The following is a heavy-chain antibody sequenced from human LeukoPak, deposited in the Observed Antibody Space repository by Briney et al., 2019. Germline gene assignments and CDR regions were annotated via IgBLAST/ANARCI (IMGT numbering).Heavy chain of an antibody. V-gene: IGHV3-23*01. Sequence: GRSLRLSCAASGFTFSSYAMSWVRQAPGKGLEWVSTISGSAGSTYYADSVKGRFTISRDNSKNTLYLQMNSLRAEDTAVYYCAKAKGWLQIFDYWGQGTLVIVSS. J-gene: IGHJ4*02. CDR1: GFTFSSYA. CDR2: ISGSAGST. CDR3: AKAKGWLQIFDY. D-gene: IGHD6-19*01.